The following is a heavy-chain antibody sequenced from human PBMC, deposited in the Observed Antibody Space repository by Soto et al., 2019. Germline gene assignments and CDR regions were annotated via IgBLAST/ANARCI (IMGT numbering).Heavy chain of an antibody. CDR1: GGSISSGGYS. CDR3: ARGVTTVTTIDY. Sequence: QLQLQESGSGLVKPSQTLSLTCAVSGGSISSGGYSWSWIRQPPGKGLEWIGYIYHSGSTYYNPSLKSRVXXXVXXSKNQFSLKLSSVTAADTAVYYCARGVTTVTTIDYWGQGTLVTVSS. J-gene: IGHJ4*02. CDR2: IYHSGST. V-gene: IGHV4-30-2*01. D-gene: IGHD4-17*01.